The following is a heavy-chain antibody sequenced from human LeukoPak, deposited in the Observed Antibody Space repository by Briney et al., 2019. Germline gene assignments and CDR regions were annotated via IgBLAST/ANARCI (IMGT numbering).Heavy chain of an antibody. CDR2: INHSGST. CDR3: ARGRYNYALEDYFDY. D-gene: IGHD5-18*01. Sequence: SETLSLTCTVSGYSISNGYYWSWIRQPPGKGLEWIGEINHSGSTNYNPSLKSRVTISVDTSKNQSSLKLSSVTAADTAVYYCARGRYNYALEDYFDYWGQGTLVTVSS. V-gene: IGHV4-38-2*02. J-gene: IGHJ4*02. CDR1: GYSISNGYY.